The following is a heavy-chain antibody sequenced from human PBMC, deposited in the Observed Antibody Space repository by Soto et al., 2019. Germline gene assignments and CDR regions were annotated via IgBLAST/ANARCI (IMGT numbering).Heavy chain of an antibody. Sequence: GGSLRLSCAASGFTFSSYAMSWVRQAPGKGLEWVSTISGSGDSTFYADSVKGRFTISRDNSRNTLYLQMSSLRAEDTAVYYCAKDRPVDGTNGPDAFDIWGQGKMVTVSS. J-gene: IGHJ3*02. CDR2: ISGSGDST. CDR3: AKDRPVDGTNGPDAFDI. V-gene: IGHV3-23*01. D-gene: IGHD6-19*01. CDR1: GFTFSSYA.